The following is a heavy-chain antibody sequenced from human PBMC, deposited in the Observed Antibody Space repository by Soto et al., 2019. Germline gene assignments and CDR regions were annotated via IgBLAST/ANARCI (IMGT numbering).Heavy chain of an antibody. V-gene: IGHV4-31*03. J-gene: IGHJ5*02. CDR3: VRALRHTAMVHPWFDP. CDR2: VYESGYT. D-gene: IGHD5-18*01. CDR1: CASVSTGAYY. Sequence: SETLSLTCTFSCASVSTGAYYWGWVRQRPGRGLEWIGYVYESGYTYYNMSLKSRLTISLDRSNNQFSLGLTSVTAADTAVYYCVRALRHTAMVHPWFDPWGQGTLVTVSS.